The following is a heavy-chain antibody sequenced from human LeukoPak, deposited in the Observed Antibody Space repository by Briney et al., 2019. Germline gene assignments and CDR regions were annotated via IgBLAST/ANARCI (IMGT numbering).Heavy chain of an antibody. D-gene: IGHD1-26*01. V-gene: IGHV1-46*01. Sequence: GASVKVSCKASGYTFTSYYIHWVRQAPGQGPEWMGIINPIGGTTNYAQKFQGRVTLTRDTSTSTVYMELSSLRSDDTAVYYCARAMEWELLSLDYWGQGTLVTVSS. CDR3: ARAMEWELLSLDY. CDR2: INPIGGTT. J-gene: IGHJ4*02. CDR1: GYTFTSYY.